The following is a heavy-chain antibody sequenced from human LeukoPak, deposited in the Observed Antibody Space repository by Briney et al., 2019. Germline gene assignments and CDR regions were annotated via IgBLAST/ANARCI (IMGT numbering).Heavy chain of an antibody. CDR3: ARGGAAMVSNAFDY. V-gene: IGHV1-69*05. J-gene: IGHJ4*02. CDR1: GGTFSSYT. Sequence: SVKVSCKASGGTFSSYTISWVRQAPGQGLEWMGGIIPIFGTANYAQKFQGRVTITTDESTSTAYMELSSLRSEDTAVYYCARGGAAMVSNAFDYWGQGTLVTVSS. D-gene: IGHD5-18*01. CDR2: IIPIFGTA.